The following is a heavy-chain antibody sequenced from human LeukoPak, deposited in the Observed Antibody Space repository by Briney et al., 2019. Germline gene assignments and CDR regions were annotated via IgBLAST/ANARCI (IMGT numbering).Heavy chain of an antibody. Sequence: SETLSLTCTVSGGSISSGSNHWGWFRQSPGKGLEWIGSIYDSRTIYYNPSLNSRVTISAVTSKNQFSLQLNSVTAADTAVYYCARHDGRSGGTMGALDSWGQGSLVTVSS. CDR3: ARHDGRSGGTMGALDS. D-gene: IGHD4-23*01. CDR2: IYDSRTI. J-gene: IGHJ4*02. V-gene: IGHV4-39*01. CDR1: GGSISSGSNH.